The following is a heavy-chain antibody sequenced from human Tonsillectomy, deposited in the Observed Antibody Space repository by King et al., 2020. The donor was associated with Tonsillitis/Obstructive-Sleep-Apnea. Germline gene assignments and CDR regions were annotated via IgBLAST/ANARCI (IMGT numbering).Heavy chain of an antibody. J-gene: IGHJ3*02. CDR2: IWYDGSNK. Sequence: VQLVESGGGVVQTGTSLRLSCAASGFTFSSYGMHWVRQAPGKGLEWVAVIWYDGSNKYYADSVKGRFTISRDNSKNTLYLQMNSLRAEDTAVYYCARGSSTSLADAFHIWGQGTMVTVSS. V-gene: IGHV3-33*01. D-gene: IGHD2/OR15-2a*01. CDR1: GFTFSSYG. CDR3: ARGSSTSLADAFHI.